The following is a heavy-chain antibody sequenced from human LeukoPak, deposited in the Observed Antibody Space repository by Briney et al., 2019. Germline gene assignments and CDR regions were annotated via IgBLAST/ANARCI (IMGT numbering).Heavy chain of an antibody. CDR1: GYTVTDYY. D-gene: IGHD1-26*01. V-gene: IGHV1-2*02. Sequence: GASVKVSCKASGYTVTDYYMHWVRQAPGQGLEWMGWINPNSGGTNYAQKFQGRVTMARDTSISTAYMELSRLRSDDTAVYYCAREGPIVGATHLVDYWGQGTLVTVSS. CDR3: AREGPIVGATHLVDY. CDR2: INPNSGGT. J-gene: IGHJ4*02.